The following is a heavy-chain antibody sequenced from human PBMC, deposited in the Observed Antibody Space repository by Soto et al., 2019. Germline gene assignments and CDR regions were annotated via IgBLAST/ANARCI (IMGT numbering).Heavy chain of an antibody. J-gene: IGHJ6*02. D-gene: IGHD4-4*01. V-gene: IGHV3-23*01. CDR2: ISGSGGST. CDR1: GFTFSSYA. Sequence: EVQLLESGGGLVQPGGSLRLSCAASGFTFSSYAMSWVRQAPGKGLEWVSAISGSGGSTYYADSVKGRFTISRDNSKNTLYLQMNSLRAEETAVYYCAKWTYDYCNYDYGMDVWGQGTTVTVSS. CDR3: AKWTYDYCNYDYGMDV.